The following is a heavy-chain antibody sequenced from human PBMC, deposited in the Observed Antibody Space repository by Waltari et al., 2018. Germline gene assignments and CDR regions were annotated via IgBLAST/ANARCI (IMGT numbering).Heavy chain of an antibody. Sequence: QLQLQESGPGLVTPSETPSLTCTVSGGSTSSSSNYWGWLRQPPGKGLEWIGSIYYSGSTYYNPSLKSRVTISVDTSKNQFSLKLSSVTAADTAVYYCARDGIAAAGTDYWGQGTLVTVSS. V-gene: IGHV4-39*05. D-gene: IGHD6-13*01. CDR1: GGSTSSSSNY. CDR3: ARDGIAAAGTDY. J-gene: IGHJ4*02. CDR2: IYYSGST.